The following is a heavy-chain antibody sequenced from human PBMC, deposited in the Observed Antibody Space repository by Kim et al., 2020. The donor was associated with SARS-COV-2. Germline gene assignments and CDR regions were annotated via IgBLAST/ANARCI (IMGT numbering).Heavy chain of an antibody. D-gene: IGHD5-12*01. Sequence: STIYYADSVKGRFTISRDNAKNSLYLQMNSLRAEDTAVYYCARGYGGSRSWGQGTLVTVSS. CDR2: STI. CDR3: ARGYGGSRS. J-gene: IGHJ4*02. V-gene: IGHV3-48*04.